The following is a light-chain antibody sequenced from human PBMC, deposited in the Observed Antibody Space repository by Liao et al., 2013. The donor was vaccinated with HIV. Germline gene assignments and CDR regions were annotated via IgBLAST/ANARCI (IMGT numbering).Light chain of an antibody. Sequence: SYVLTQPPSVSVAPGKTARLTCGGHNIGDESVHWYQQKPGQSPVLVIYQDTKRPSGIPERFSGSNSGNTATLTISGTQAMDEADYYCQAWDSATTAYVFGPGTKVTVL. V-gene: IGLV3-21*01. CDR2: QDT. CDR3: QAWDSATTAYV. CDR1: NIGDES. J-gene: IGLJ1*01.